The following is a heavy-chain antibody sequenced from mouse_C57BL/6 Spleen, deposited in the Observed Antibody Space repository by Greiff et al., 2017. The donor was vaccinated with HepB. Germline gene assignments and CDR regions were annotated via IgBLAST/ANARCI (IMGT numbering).Heavy chain of an antibody. CDR3: ARRYYYGSSSYWYFDV. J-gene: IGHJ1*03. Sequence: EVKLVESGGGLVKPGGSLKLSCAASGFTFSSYAMSWVRQTPEKRLEWVATISDGGSYTYYPDNVKGRFTISRDNAKNNLYLQMSHLKSEDTAMYYCARRYYYGSSSYWYFDVWGTGTTVTVSS. CDR2: ISDGGSYT. V-gene: IGHV5-4*03. D-gene: IGHD1-1*01. CDR1: GFTFSSYA.